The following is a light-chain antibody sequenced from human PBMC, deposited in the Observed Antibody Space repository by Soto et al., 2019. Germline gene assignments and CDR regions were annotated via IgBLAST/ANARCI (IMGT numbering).Light chain of an antibody. CDR1: QSISSW. V-gene: IGKV1-5*03. J-gene: IGKJ1*01. CDR2: KAS. Sequence: DIPMTQSPSTLSASVGDRVTITCRASQSISSWLAWYQLKPGKAPKLLIYKASTLKSGVPSRFSGSGSGTEFTLTISSLQPDDFATYYCQHYNSYSEAFGQGTKVDIK. CDR3: QHYNSYSEA.